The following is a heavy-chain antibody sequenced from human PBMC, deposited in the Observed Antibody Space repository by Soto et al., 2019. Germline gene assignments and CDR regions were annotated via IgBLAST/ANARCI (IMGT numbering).Heavy chain of an antibody. D-gene: IGHD3-3*01. CDR3: ARLPTIFADSGGGAY. J-gene: IGHJ4*02. Sequence: EVQLLQSGAEVKKPGESLKISCKGSGYSFTSYWIGWVRQMPGKGLDWMGINYPGDSDTRYSPSFQGQVTISADKSISTAYRYWRSLKASDTAMYYCARLPTIFADSGGGAYSGQGSLVTVSS. CDR2: NYPGDSDT. V-gene: IGHV5-51*01. CDR1: GYSFTSYW.